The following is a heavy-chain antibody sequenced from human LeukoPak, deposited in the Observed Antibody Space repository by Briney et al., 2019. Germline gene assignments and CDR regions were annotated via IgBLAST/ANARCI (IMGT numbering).Heavy chain of an antibody. J-gene: IGHJ6*03. D-gene: IGHD2-15*01. Sequence: ASVKVSCKASGYTFTSYGINWVRQATGQGLEWMGWMNPNSGNTVYAQKLQGRVTMTRNTSISTAYMELSSLRSEDTAVYYCARGVRYRYCSGGSCYRGGYYYYYMDVWGKGTTVTVSS. V-gene: IGHV1-8*01. CDR3: ARGVRYRYCSGGSCYRGGYYYYYMDV. CDR2: MNPNSGNT. CDR1: GYTFTSYG.